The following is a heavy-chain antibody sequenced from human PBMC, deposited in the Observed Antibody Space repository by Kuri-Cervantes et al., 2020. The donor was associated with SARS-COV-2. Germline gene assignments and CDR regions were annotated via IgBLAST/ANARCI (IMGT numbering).Heavy chain of an antibody. CDR2: INHSGST. Sequence: ESLKISCAVSGGSFSGYYWSWIRQPPGKGLEWIGEINHSGSTYYNPSLKSRVTISVDTSKNHFSLKLSSVTAADTAVYYCARRLEEMVYESYPYGMDVRGQGTTVTVSS. V-gene: IGHV4-34*01. CDR3: ARRLEEMVYESYPYGMDV. CDR1: GGSFSGYY. D-gene: IGHD2-8*01. J-gene: IGHJ6*02.